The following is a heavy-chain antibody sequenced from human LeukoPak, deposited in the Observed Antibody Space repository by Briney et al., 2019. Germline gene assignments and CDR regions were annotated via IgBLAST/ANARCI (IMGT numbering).Heavy chain of an antibody. CDR3: ARSEEQGVVVGRRLGY. D-gene: IGHD3-22*01. CDR2: ISSSSSYI. V-gene: IGHV3-21*01. J-gene: IGHJ4*01. CDR1: GFTFSSYS. Sequence: GGSLRLSCAASGFTFSSYSMNWVRQAPGKGLEWVSSISSSSSYIYYADSVKGRFTISRDNAKNSLYLQMNSLSAEDTAIYYCARSEEQGVVVGRRLGYWGHGTLVTVSS.